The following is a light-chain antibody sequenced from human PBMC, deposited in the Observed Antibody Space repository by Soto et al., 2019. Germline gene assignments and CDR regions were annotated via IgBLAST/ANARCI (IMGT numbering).Light chain of an antibody. CDR2: LNSDGSH. Sequence: QLVLTQSPSASASLGASVKLTCTLSSGHSSYAIAWHQQQPEKGPRYLMKLNSDGSHSKGDGIPDRFSGSSSGAERYLTIXXXXXXXXXXYYCQTWGTGIHWVFGGGTKLTV. CDR3: QTWGTGIHWV. CDR1: SGHSSYA. J-gene: IGLJ3*02. V-gene: IGLV4-69*01.